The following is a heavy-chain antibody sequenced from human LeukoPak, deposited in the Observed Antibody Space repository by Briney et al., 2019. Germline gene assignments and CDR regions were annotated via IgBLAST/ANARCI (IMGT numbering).Heavy chain of an antibody. D-gene: IGHD1-26*01. CDR3: ARGSFRRGSYHFDY. J-gene: IGHJ4*02. CDR1: GFTFRSYD. CDR2: IGTAGDT. Sequence: GGSLRLSRATPGFTFRSYDMHRGRQAPGKGLEKVSAIGTAGDTYYPGSVQGRFTISRENATNSLYLQMNSLRAADTAVYYCARGSFRRGSYHFDYWGQGTLVTVSS. V-gene: IGHV3-13*01.